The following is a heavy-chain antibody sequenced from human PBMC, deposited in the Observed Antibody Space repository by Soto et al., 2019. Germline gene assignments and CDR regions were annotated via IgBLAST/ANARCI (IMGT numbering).Heavy chain of an antibody. CDR1: GGSFTGYH. V-gene: IGHV4-34*01. CDR2: INHS. Sequence: QVQLQQWGAGLLKPSETLSLICAVYGGSFTGYHWNWIRQPPGKGLEWIGHINHSDNPSLKSRVTISVDTSKNQFSLKLSSVTAADTAVYYCARSRGSPYYMDVWGKGTTVTVSS. J-gene: IGHJ6*03. CDR3: ARSRGSPYYMDV.